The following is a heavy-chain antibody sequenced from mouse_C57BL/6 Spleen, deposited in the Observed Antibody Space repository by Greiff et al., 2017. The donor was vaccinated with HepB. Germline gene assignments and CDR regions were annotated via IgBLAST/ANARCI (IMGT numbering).Heavy chain of an antibody. V-gene: IGHV1-82*01. Sequence: VQLQQSGPELVKPGASVKISCKASGYAFSSSWMNWVKQRPGKGLEWIGRIYPGDGDTNYNGKFKGKATLTADKACSTAYMQLSSLTSEDSAVDLCASAGGDAMDYWGQGTSVTVSS. CDR3: ASAGGDAMDY. CDR1: GYAFSSSW. J-gene: IGHJ4*01. CDR2: IYPGDGDT.